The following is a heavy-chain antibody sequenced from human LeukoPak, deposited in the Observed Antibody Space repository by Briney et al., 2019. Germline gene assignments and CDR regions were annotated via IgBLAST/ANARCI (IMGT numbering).Heavy chain of an antibody. Sequence: PGGSLRLSCTASGFTFSAYAMTWVRQAPGKGLEWVSAIGDDDGGTHYADSVRGRFAISRDNSMNTMYLQMTSLRAEDTAVYYCVRDRGTYRPIDYWGQGTLVTVSS. CDR1: GFTFSAYA. D-gene: IGHD1-26*01. J-gene: IGHJ4*02. V-gene: IGHV3-23*01. CDR2: IGDDDGGT. CDR3: VRDRGTYRPIDY.